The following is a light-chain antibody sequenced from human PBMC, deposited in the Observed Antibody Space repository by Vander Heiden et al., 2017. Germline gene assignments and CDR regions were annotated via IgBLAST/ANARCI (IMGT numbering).Light chain of an antibody. V-gene: IGKV1-5*03. Sequence: EIQMTQSHSTLSASVGDRVTITCRASQSISSWLAWYQQKPGKAPKLLIYKASSLESGVPSRFSGSGSGTEFTLTISSLQPDDFATYYCQQYNSYSSFGQGTKVEIK. CDR1: QSISSW. CDR2: KAS. CDR3: QQYNSYSS. J-gene: IGKJ1*01.